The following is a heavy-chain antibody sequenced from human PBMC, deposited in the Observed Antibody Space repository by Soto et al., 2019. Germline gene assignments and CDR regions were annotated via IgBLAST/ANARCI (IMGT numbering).Heavy chain of an antibody. CDR3: ARVIRITGFDP. D-gene: IGHD3-3*01. J-gene: IGHJ5*02. V-gene: IGHV1-18*01. CDR2: ISAYNGNT. CDR1: GYTFTSYG. Sequence: GASVKVSCKASGYTFTSYGISWVRQAPGQGLEWMGWISAYNGNTKYAQKFQGRVTMTTDTSASTAYMELSSLRSEDTAVYYCARVIRITGFDPWGQGTLVTVSS.